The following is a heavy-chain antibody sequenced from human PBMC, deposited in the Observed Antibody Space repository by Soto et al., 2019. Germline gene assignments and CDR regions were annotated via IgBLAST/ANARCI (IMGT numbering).Heavy chain of an antibody. CDR1: GFSFRSYG. D-gene: IGHD3-3*01. V-gene: IGHV3-33*01. J-gene: IGHJ3*02. CDR2: IWYDGSNK. Sequence: GGTLRLSCAASGFSFRSYGMHWVRQAPGKGLEWVAVIWYDGSNKYYADSVRGRFTISRDNSENTLYLQMSSLRADDTAVYHCAREYYDFFSDYYTGKKAFDIRGQGTMVTVSS. CDR3: AREYYDFFSDYYTGKKAFDI.